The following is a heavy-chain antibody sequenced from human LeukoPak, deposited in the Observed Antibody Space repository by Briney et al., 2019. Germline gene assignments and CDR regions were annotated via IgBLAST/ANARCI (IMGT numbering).Heavy chain of an antibody. J-gene: IGHJ4*02. CDR3: AREGASDSNSSKHRDFDY. CDR2: ISAYNGNT. CDR1: RYTFTSYG. V-gene: IGHV1-18*01. D-gene: IGHD6-6*01. Sequence: GASVKVSCKASRYTFTSYGISWVRQAPGQGLEWMGWISAYNGNTNYAQKLQGRVTMTTDTSTSTAYMELRSLRSDDTAVYYCAREGASDSNSSKHRDFDYWGQGTLVTVSS.